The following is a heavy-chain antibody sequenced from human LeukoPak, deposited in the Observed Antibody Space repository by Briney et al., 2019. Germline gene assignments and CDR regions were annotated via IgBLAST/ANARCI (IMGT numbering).Heavy chain of an antibody. CDR2: IYYSGST. J-gene: IGHJ5*02. CDR3: ARDRLGYCSGGSVQMA. V-gene: IGHV4-30-4*01. D-gene: IGHD2-15*01. Sequence: SQTLSLTRNASGGSISHRDYYRSWIRQPPGKGLEWVGYIYYSGSTYYKAPLTSRVTISVDTSKHQFSLKLSSVTAAGTAVYYCARDRLGYCSGGSVQMAWGQGTLVTVSS. CDR1: GGSISHRDYY.